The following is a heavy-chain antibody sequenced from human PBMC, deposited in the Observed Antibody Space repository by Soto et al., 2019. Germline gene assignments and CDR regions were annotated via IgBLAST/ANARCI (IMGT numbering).Heavy chain of an antibody. CDR1: GFMFSAYW. Sequence: EVQLVESGGGLVQPGGSLRLSCEASGFMFSAYWMSWVRQDPRKGREWVATISGGASDKFYVDSVKGRITSSRDYDKTSLYQQMNSRSGEDTAAYDCVREDWQRFDHWGQGTLVTVSP. V-gene: IGHV3-7*01. J-gene: IGHJ4*02. CDR3: VREDWQRFDH. D-gene: IGHD6-25*01. CDR2: ISGGASDK.